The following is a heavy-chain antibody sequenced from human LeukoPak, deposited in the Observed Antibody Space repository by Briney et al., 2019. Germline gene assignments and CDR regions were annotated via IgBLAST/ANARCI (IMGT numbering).Heavy chain of an antibody. J-gene: IGHJ4*02. Sequence: GGSLRLSCAASGFTFSSYWMSWVRQAPGKGLEWVANIKQDGSEKYYVDSVKGRFTISRDNAKNSLYLQMNSLRAEDTAVYYCARKVFIAAAGTVFFDYWGQGTLVTVSS. CDR2: IKQDGSEK. CDR1: GFTFSSYW. V-gene: IGHV3-7*01. D-gene: IGHD6-13*01. CDR3: ARKVFIAAAGTVFFDY.